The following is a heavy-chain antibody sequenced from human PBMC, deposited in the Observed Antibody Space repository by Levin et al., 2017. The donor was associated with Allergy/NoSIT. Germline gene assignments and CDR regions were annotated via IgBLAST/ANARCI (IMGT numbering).Heavy chain of an antibody. CDR3: TRDHFRPGDYFDY. Sequence: GGSLRLSCTGSGFIFGDYAMNWFRQSPGKGLEWVCFIRSKPCGGTAECAPSVKGRFTVSRDDSENIAYLQMNTLKTEDTAVYYCTRDHFRPGDYFDYWGQGVLVTVSS. D-gene: IGHD3-3*02. CDR1: GFIFGDYA. J-gene: IGHJ4*02. V-gene: IGHV3-49*03. CDR2: IRSKPCGGTA.